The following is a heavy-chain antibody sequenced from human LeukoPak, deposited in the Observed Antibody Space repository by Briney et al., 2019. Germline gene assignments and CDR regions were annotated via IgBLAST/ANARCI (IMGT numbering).Heavy chain of an antibody. CDR3: ARTIKQGYSSSWFTDY. V-gene: IGHV3-21*01. CDR2: ISSSSSYI. D-gene: IGHD6-13*01. J-gene: IGHJ4*02. CDR1: GFTFSSYE. Sequence: PGGSLRLSCAASGFTFSSYEMNWVRQAPGKGLEWVSSISSSSSYIYYADSVKGQFTISRDNAKNSLHLQMNSLRAEDTAVYYCARTIKQGYSSSWFTDYWGQGTLVTVSS.